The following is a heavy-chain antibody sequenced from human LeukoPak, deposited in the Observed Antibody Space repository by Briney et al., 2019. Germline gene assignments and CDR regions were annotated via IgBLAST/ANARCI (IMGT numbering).Heavy chain of an antibody. Sequence: GGSLRLSCAASGFIFNSYWMSWVRQAPGKGLEWVSGVSGSGYSTYYADSVKGRFTISRDNSKDTLYLQMNSLRAEDTAVYYCAKTLTMILVLRGGFDYWGQGALVTVSS. J-gene: IGHJ4*02. D-gene: IGHD3-22*01. V-gene: IGHV3-23*01. CDR3: AKTLTMILVLRGGFDY. CDR2: VSGSGYST. CDR1: GFIFNSYW.